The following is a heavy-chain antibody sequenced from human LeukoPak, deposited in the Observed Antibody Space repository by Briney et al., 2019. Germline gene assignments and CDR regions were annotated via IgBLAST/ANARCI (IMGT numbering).Heavy chain of an antibody. Sequence: SETLSLTCTVSGGSISSGGYYWSWIRQHPGKGLEWIGYIYYSGSTYYNPSLKSRVTISVDASKNQFSLKLSSVTAADTAVYYCARVAGHLAAAGRLNRRERSRGGAFDPWGQGTLVTVSS. CDR2: IYYSGST. V-gene: IGHV4-31*03. CDR3: ARVAGHLAAAGRLNRRERSRGGAFDP. CDR1: GGSISSGGYY. J-gene: IGHJ5*02. D-gene: IGHD6-13*01.